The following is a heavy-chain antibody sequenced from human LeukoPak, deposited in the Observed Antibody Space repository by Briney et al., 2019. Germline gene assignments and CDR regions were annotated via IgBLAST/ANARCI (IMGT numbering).Heavy chain of an antibody. CDR3: ARGVTMIVVVIHDWYFDL. CDR2: IYYSGST. Sequence: PSETLSLTCTVSGGSISSGGYYWNWIRQHPGKGLEWIGYIYYSGSTYYNPSLKSRVTISVDTSKNQFSLKLTSVTAADTAVYYCARGVTMIVVVIHDWYFDLWGRGTLVTVSS. CDR1: GGSISSGGYY. D-gene: IGHD3-22*01. J-gene: IGHJ2*01. V-gene: IGHV4-31*03.